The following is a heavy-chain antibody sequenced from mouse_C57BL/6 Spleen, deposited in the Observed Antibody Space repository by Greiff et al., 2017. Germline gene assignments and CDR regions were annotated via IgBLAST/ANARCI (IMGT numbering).Heavy chain of an antibody. CDR3: ARGTAQATGAY. Sequence: VQLQQSGPELVKPGASVKISCKASGYSFTGYYMNWVKQSPEKSLEWIGEINPSTGGTTYNQKFKAKATLTVDKSSSTAYMQLKSLTSEDSAVYYCARGTAQATGAYWGQGTLGTVSA. V-gene: IGHV1-42*01. D-gene: IGHD3-2*02. J-gene: IGHJ3*01. CDR2: INPSTGGT. CDR1: GYSFTGYY.